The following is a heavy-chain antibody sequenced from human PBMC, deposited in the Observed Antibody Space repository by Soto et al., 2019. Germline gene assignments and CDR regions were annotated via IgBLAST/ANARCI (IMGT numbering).Heavy chain of an antibody. J-gene: IGHJ4*02. Sequence: QIALKESGPTLVKPSQTLTLTCTFSGFSFSTTGAGVGWIRQPPGKALEWLALIFWNDAKRYSPSLRSRLTIIKDTSKNHVVLTMTNVEPVDTATYYCAYRRGGSSSGGNFDYCGQGTPVTVYS. V-gene: IGHV2-5*01. CDR3: AYRRGGSSSGGNFDY. CDR2: IFWNDAK. D-gene: IGHD2-15*01. CDR1: GFSFSTTGAG.